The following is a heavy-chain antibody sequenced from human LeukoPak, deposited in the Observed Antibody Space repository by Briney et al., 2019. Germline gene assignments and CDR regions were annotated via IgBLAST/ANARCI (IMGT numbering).Heavy chain of an antibody. V-gene: IGHV3-53*01. J-gene: IGHJ6*03. D-gene: IGHD3-3*01. CDR1: GFTVSSNY. CDR3: VRALWSGYYTGYYMDV. Sequence: GGSLRLSCAVSGFTVSSNYMSWVRQAPGKGLEWVSVLYSGGNTYYADSVKGRFTISRDNAKNSLYLQMNSLRAEDTAVYYCVRALWSGYYTGYYMDVWGKGTTVTVSS. CDR2: LYSGGNT.